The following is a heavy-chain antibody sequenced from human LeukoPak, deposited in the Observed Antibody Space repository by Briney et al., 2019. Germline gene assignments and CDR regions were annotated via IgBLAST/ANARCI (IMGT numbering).Heavy chain of an antibody. Sequence: GGSLRLSCVASGFTFSSSWMSWVRQAPGKGLEWVANIKQDGSEKSYVESVRGRFTISRDNAKDSLYLQLNSLRAEDTALYYCARDNPPDFWGQGTLVTVSS. J-gene: IGHJ4*02. CDR3: ARDNPPDF. V-gene: IGHV3-7*03. CDR1: GFTFSSSW. CDR2: IKQDGSEK.